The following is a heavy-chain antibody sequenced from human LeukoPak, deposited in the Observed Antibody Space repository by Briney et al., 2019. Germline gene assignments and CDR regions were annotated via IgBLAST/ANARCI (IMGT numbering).Heavy chain of an antibody. V-gene: IGHV3-21*01. CDR3: ARDGELGTRLRPLYFDY. CDR2: ISSSSSYI. J-gene: IGHJ4*02. D-gene: IGHD7-27*01. Sequence: GGSLRLSCAASGLTFSSYSMNWVRQAPGKGLEWVSSISSSSSYIYYADSVKGRFTISRDNAKNSLYLQMNSLRAEDTAVYYCARDGELGTRLRPLYFDYWGQGTLVTVSS. CDR1: GLTFSSYS.